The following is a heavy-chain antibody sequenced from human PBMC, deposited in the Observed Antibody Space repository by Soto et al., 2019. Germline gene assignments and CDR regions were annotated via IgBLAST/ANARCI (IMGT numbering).Heavy chain of an antibody. V-gene: IGHV3-30*12. CDR1: GFTFSNYG. CDR2: ISNDGKVQ. CDR3: ASTTAFDY. J-gene: IGHJ4*02. D-gene: IGHD4-17*01. Sequence: SGFTFSNYGMPWVRQAPGKGLEWVAVISNDGKVQYYADSVKGRFTISRENSKNTLYLQMNSLRAEDTAVYYCASTTAFDYWGQGTLVTVSS.